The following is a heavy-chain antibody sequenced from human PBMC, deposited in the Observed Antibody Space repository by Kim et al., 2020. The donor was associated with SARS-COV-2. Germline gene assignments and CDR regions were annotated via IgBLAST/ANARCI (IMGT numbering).Heavy chain of an antibody. J-gene: IGHJ4*02. CDR2: IKQDGGEK. CDR3: ARGSWGGDH. Sequence: VGSLRLSCAASGFAFSTYWMTWVRQAPGKGLEWVASIKQDGGEKYYVDSVKGRFTISRDNAKNSVYLQMSSLRAEDTAVYYCARGSWGGDHWGQGTLVTVSS. CDR1: GFAFSTYW. D-gene: IGHD3-16*01. V-gene: IGHV3-7*01.